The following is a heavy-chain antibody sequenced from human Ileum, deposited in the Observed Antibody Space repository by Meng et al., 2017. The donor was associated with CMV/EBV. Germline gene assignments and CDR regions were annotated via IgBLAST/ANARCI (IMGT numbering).Heavy chain of an antibody. J-gene: IGHJ6*02. CDR3: AKPEGLLYLEYYQYYGMDV. Sequence: GGSLRLSCAASGFTFSNFALSWVRQAPGKGLEWVSAISGGGDSTYYADSVKGRFTISRDNSKSTLYLQMNSLRAEDTAVYYCAKPEGLLYLEYYQYYGMDVWGQGTTVTVSS. CDR2: ISGGGDST. V-gene: IGHV3-23*01. D-gene: IGHD3-3*01. CDR1: GFTFSNFA.